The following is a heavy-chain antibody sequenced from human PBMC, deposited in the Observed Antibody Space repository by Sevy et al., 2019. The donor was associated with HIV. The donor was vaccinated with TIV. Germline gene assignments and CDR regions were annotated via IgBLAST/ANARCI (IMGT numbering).Heavy chain of an antibody. D-gene: IGHD4-17*01. CDR1: GYTFTSYG. V-gene: IGHV1-18*01. CDR2: ISAYNGNT. J-gene: IGHJ5*02. CDR3: ARGLSVVYGDYGSSYWFDP. Sequence: ASVKVSCKASGYTFTSYGISWVRQAPGQGLEWMAWISAYNGNTNYAQKFQGRVTMTTDTSTSTAYMELRSLIPDDTAVYYCARGLSVVYGDYGSSYWFDPWGQGTLVTVSS.